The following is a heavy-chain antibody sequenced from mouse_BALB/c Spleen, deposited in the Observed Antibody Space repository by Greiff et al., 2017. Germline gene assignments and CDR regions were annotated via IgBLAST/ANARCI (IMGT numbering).Heavy chain of an antibody. CDR1: GFSLTSYG. J-gene: IGHJ3*01. D-gene: IGHD3-2*01. Sequence: VKLMESGPGLVAPSQSLSITCTVSGFSLTSYGVHWVRQPPGKGLEWLGVIWAGGSTNYNSALMSRLSISKDNSKSQVFLKMNSLQTDDTAMYYCARDPDSSGYVRFAYWGQGTLVTVSA. CDR3: ARDPDSSGYVRFAY. V-gene: IGHV2-9*02. CDR2: IWAGGST.